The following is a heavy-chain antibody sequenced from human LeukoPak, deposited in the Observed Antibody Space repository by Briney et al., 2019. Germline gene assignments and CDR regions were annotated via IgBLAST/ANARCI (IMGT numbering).Heavy chain of an antibody. D-gene: IGHD3-22*01. CDR2: IRSKANSYAT. Sequence: PGGSLRLSCAASGFTFSGSAMHWVRQASGKGLEWVGRIRSKANSYATAYAASVKGRFTISRDDSKNTAYLQMNSLKTEDTAVYYCTRRNDILTGYYGLYYYDSSGYYPDLDYWGQGTLVTVSS. CDR1: GFTFSGSA. J-gene: IGHJ4*02. V-gene: IGHV3-73*01. CDR3: TRRNDILTGYYGLYYYDSSGYYPDLDY.